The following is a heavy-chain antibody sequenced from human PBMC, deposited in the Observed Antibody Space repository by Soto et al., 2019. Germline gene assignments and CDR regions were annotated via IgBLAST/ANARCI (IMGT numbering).Heavy chain of an antibody. CDR1: GDSITSSSHY. V-gene: IGHV4-39*01. J-gene: IGHJ4*02. D-gene: IGHD6-6*01. Sequence: QLQLQESGPGLVKPSETLSLTCTVSGDSITSSSHYWGWIRQPPGKGLECIANIYYDGNTYYNPSPKSRVASSLDTSKNQFSLRLNSVTAADTAVYYCARSSIEPRVFMYPFDSWGQGTLVTVSS. CDR3: ARSSIEPRVFMYPFDS. CDR2: IYYDGNT.